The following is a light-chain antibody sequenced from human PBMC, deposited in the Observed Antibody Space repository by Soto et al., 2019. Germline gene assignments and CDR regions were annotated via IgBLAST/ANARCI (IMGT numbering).Light chain of an antibody. Sequence: EIVLMQSPGTLSLSPGEGATLSCRASQSVNSHYLAWYQQKPGQAPRVLIFDTSRRATGVPDRFSGSGSGTDFTLTISRLEPDDFAVYYCRQYGSSQFTFGPGTKVDIK. CDR1: QSVNSHY. CDR2: DTS. CDR3: RQYGSSQFT. V-gene: IGKV3-20*01. J-gene: IGKJ3*01.